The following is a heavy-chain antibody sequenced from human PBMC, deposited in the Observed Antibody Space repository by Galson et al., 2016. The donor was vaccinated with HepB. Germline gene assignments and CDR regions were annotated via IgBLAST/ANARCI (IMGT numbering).Heavy chain of an antibody. CDR1: GGSINSTNYY. J-gene: IGHJ4*02. D-gene: IGHD1-14*01. Sequence: ETLSLTCSVSGGSINSTNYYWAWIRQPPGKGLEWIGTIYYTGSTYYKPSPKSRVPISVDTSKNQFSLKLRSVTAADTAVYFCARRAVSNRAPEFDSWGQGTLVTVSS. V-gene: IGHV4-39*01. CDR3: ARRAVSNRAPEFDS. CDR2: IYYTGST.